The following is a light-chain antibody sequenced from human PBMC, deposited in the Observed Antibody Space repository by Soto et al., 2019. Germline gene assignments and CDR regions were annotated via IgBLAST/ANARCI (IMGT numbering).Light chain of an antibody. CDR1: QNINTW. J-gene: IGKJ1*01. Sequence: DIQMTQSPSTLSASGGDRVTISCRASQNINTWLAWYQQKPGKPPQLLVYNVSHLLSGVPSRFSGSGSGTALTLLISRLQPDDCACYYFQQYSGYWTFGQGTKVEIK. CDR3: QQYSGYWT. CDR2: NVS. V-gene: IGKV1-5*03.